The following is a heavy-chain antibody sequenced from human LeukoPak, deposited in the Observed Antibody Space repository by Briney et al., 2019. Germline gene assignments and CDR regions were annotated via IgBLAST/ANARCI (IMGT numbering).Heavy chain of an antibody. V-gene: IGHV1-2*06. CDR1: GYTFTGYY. Sequence: ASVKVSCKASGYTFTGYYMHWVRQAPGQGLEWMGRINPNSGGTNYAQQLQGRVTMTRDTSISTAYMELSRLRSDDTAVYYCARDQGGSGSSNFDYWGQGTLVTVSS. D-gene: IGHD3-10*01. CDR3: ARDQGGSGSSNFDY. CDR2: INPNSGGT. J-gene: IGHJ4*02.